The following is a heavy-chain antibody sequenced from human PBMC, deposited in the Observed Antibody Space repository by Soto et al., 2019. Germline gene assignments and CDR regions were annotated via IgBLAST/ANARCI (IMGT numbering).Heavy chain of an antibody. CDR2: INHSGST. J-gene: IGHJ6*02. Sequence: SETLSLTCAVYGGSFSGYYWSWIRQPPGKGLEWIGEINHSGSTNYNPSLKSRVTISVDTSKNQFSLKLSSVTAADTAVYYCASWRYYYGSGRIYGMDVWGQGTTVTSP. D-gene: IGHD3-10*01. CDR1: GGSFSGYY. V-gene: IGHV4-34*01. CDR3: ASWRYYYGSGRIYGMDV.